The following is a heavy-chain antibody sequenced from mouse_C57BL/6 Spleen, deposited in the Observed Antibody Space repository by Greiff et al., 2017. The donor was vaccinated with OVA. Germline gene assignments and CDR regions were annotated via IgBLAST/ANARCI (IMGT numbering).Heavy chain of an antibody. CDR2: IDPSDSYT. CDR3: ARDGILRSTGYFDV. Sequence: QVQLQQSGAELVMPGASVKLSCKASGYTFTSYWMHWVKQRPGQGLEWIGEIDPSDSYTNYNQKFKGKSTLTVDKSSSTAYMQLSSLTSQDSAVYYCARDGILRSTGYFDVWGTGTTVTVSS. D-gene: IGHD1-1*01. CDR1: GYTFTSYW. J-gene: IGHJ1*03. V-gene: IGHV1-69*01.